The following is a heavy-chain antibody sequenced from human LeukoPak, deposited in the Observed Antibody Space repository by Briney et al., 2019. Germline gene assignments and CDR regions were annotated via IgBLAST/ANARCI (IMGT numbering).Heavy chain of an antibody. D-gene: IGHD2-8*02. V-gene: IGHV4-34*01. CDR3: ARGRKYRRCYFDY. CDR2: INHSGST. J-gene: IGHJ4*02. Sequence: SETLSLTCAAYGGSFSGCYWSWIRQPPGKGLEWIGEINHSGSTNYNPSPKSRATISVDTSKNQYLLKLSSVTAADTAVYYCARGRKYRRCYFDYWGRGTLVTVSS. CDR1: GGSFSGCY.